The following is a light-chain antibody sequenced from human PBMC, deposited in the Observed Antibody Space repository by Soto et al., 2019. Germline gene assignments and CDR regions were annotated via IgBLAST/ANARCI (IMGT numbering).Light chain of an antibody. J-gene: IGLJ2*01. Sequence: QSSLTQPPSAYGSPGQSVTISCTGTSSDVGGYNYVSWYQQHPGKAPKLMIYEVSKRPSGVPDRFSGSKSGNTASLTVSGLQAEDEADYYCSSYAGSKGVFGGGTQLTVL. CDR2: EVS. CDR1: SSDVGGYNY. CDR3: SSYAGSKGV. V-gene: IGLV2-8*01.